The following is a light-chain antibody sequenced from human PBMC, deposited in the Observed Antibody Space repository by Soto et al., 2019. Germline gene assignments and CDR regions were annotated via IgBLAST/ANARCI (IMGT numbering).Light chain of an antibody. V-gene: IGLV2-14*03. Sequence: QSALTQPASVSGSPGQSITISCTGTSSDVGAYNYVSWYQQHPGKAPKLIIYDVSSRPSGVSNRFSGSKSGNTASLTISGLQTEDEADYYCSSYTSGSTDVLFGGGTKLTVL. CDR3: SSYTSGSTDVL. J-gene: IGLJ2*01. CDR2: DVS. CDR1: SSDVGAYNY.